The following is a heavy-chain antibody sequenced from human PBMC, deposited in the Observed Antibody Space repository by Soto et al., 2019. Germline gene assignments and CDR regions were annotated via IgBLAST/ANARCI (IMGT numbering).Heavy chain of an antibody. CDR1: GFTFSRHA. J-gene: IGHJ5*01. D-gene: IGHD3-3*01. V-gene: IGHV3-30*04. Sequence: QVQLVESGGGEVQPGGSLRLSCAASGFTFSRHAIHWVRLTPGRGLEWVLAISRDGSYIYYTDSVKGRFTVSRDNSKNTVFVQMNRLIPDDTALYFCARTRNGGVVDSFDSWGQGTRVTVSS. CDR2: ISRDGSYI. CDR3: ARTRNGGVVDSFDS.